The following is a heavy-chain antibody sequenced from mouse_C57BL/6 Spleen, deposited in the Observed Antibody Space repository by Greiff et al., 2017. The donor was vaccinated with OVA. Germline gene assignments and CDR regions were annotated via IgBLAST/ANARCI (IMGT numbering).Heavy chain of an antibody. V-gene: IGHV1-66*01. J-gene: IGHJ3*01. CDR1: GYSFTSYY. CDR3: ARDYGSSPAWFAY. Sequence: QVQLQQSGPELVKPGASVKISCKASGYSFTSYYIHWVKQRPGQGLEWIGWIYPGSGNTKYKEKFKGKATLTADTSSSTAYMQLSSLTSEDSAVYYCARDYGSSPAWFAYWGQGTLVTVSA. D-gene: IGHD1-1*01. CDR2: IYPGSGNT.